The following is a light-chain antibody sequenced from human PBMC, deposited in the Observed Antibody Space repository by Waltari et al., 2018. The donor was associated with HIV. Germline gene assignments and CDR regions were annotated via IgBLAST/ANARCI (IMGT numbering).Light chain of an antibody. CDR2: EVT. CDR3: CAFAGANTWV. J-gene: IGLJ3*02. Sequence: QSALTQPASVSGSPGQSITISCSGTSTDVGNYNLVSWYQQHPARAPKLIIYEVTKWPSGVSHRFSGSKSGNTASLTISGLQADDEADYYRCAFAGANTWVFGGGTKLIVL. CDR1: STDVGNYNL. V-gene: IGLV2-23*02.